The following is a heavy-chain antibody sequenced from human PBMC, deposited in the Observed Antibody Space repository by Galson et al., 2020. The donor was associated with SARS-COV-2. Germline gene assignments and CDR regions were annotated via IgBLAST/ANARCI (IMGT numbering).Heavy chain of an antibody. V-gene: IGHV5-51*01. CDR3: ARLARVRPPWFDP. CDR2: IFPGDSDN. J-gene: IGHJ5*02. Sequence: QLGESLQIPCKDSGDRFDQFWLGWVRQRPGQGLEWMGNIFPGDSDNRYSPSFQGQVTISVDKSIKTAFLQWTSLKASDSAMYYCARLARVRPPWFDPWGQGTLVTVSS. CDR1: GDRFDQFW.